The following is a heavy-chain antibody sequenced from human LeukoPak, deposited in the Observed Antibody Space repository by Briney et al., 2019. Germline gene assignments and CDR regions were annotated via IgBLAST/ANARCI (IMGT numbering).Heavy chain of an antibody. Sequence: ASVKVSCKASGYTITSYDINWVRKATGQGLEWMGWMNPNSGNTGYAQKFQGRVTMTRNTSRSTAYMELSSLRSEDTAVYYCARAEGGGYSSSSGGYYMDVWGKGTTVTVSS. J-gene: IGHJ6*03. CDR1: GYTITSYD. V-gene: IGHV1-8*01. CDR2: MNPNSGNT. D-gene: IGHD6-6*01. CDR3: ARAEGGGYSSSSGGYYMDV.